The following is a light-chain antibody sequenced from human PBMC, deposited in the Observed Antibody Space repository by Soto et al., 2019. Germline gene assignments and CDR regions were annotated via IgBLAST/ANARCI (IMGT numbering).Light chain of an antibody. V-gene: IGKV3-20*01. CDR2: GAS. Sequence: EIVLTQSPGTLSLSPGERATLSCRASQSVSSSYFAWYQQKPGQAPRLLIYGASSRATGIPDRFSGSGSGTDFTLTISRLEPEDVAVYYCQQYGSSPPFTFGPGTKVDIK. CDR1: QSVSSSY. CDR3: QQYGSSPPFT. J-gene: IGKJ3*01.